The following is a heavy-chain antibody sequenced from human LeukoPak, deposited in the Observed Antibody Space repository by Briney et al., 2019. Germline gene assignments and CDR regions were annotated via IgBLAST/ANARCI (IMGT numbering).Heavy chain of an antibody. V-gene: IGHV4-59*01. Sequence: SETLSLTCTVSGGSISSYYWSWIRQPPGKGLEWIGYIYYSGSTNYNPSLKSRVTISVDTSKNQFSLKLSSVTAADTAVYYCARESSPAGTNYYYMDVWGKGTTVTVSS. CDR1: GGSISSYY. CDR2: IYYSGST. CDR3: ARESSPAGTNYYYMDV. J-gene: IGHJ6*03. D-gene: IGHD6-13*01.